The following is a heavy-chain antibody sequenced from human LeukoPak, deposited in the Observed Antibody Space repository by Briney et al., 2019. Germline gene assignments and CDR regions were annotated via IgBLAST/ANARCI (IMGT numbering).Heavy chain of an antibody. D-gene: IGHD3-22*01. V-gene: IGHV3-7*01. Sequence: GSLRLSCAASGFTFSSYWMSWVRQAPGKGLEWVANIKQDGSEKYYVDSVKGRFTISRGNAKNSLYLQMNSLRAEDTAVYYCAREYYDSSGMGDYWGQGTLVTVSS. CDR1: GFTFSSYW. CDR3: AREYYDSSGMGDY. CDR2: IKQDGSEK. J-gene: IGHJ4*02.